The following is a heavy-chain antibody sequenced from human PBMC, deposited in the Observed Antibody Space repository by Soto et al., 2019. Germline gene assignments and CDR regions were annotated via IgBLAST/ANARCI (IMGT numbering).Heavy chain of an antibody. Sequence: EAAVKVSCKASGYTFTGYYMHWVRHAPGQGLEWMGWINPNSGGTNYAQKFQGWVTMTRDTSISTAYMELSRLRSDDTAVYYCARGGPCTGLGPFSQFGYRDQGHLIAVST. CDR2: INPNSGGT. CDR1: GYTFTGYY. CDR3: ARGGPCTGLGPFSQFGY. V-gene: IGHV1-2*04. J-gene: IGHJ4*02. D-gene: IGHD6-19*01.